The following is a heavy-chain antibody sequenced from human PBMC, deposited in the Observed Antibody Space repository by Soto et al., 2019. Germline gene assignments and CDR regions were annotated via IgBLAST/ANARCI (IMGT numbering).Heavy chain of an antibody. Sequence: SETLSLTCTVSGGSISSYYWSWIRQPPGKGLEWIGYIYYSGSTNYNPSLKSRVTISVDTSKNQFSLKLSSVTAADTAVYYCARVSMPSYSSGWYDDFDYWGQGTLVTVSS. CDR3: ARVSMPSYSSGWYDDFDY. CDR1: GGSISSYY. J-gene: IGHJ4*02. D-gene: IGHD6-19*01. V-gene: IGHV4-59*01. CDR2: IYYSGST.